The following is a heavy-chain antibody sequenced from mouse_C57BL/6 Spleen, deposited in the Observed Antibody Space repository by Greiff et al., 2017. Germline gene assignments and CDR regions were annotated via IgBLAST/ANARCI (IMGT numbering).Heavy chain of an antibody. D-gene: IGHD6-5*01. J-gene: IGHJ2*03. CDR3: DGGDAEAIGLGDE. V-gene: IGHV5-17*01. Sequence: EGNVGESGGGLVKPGGSLKLSCAASGFTFSDYGMHWVRQAPEKGLEWVAYISSGSSTIYYADTVKGRFTISRDNAKNTLFLQMTSLRSEDTAMYYVDGGDAEAIGLGDEWGKGTSIT. CDR2: ISSGSSTI. CDR1: GFTFSDYG.